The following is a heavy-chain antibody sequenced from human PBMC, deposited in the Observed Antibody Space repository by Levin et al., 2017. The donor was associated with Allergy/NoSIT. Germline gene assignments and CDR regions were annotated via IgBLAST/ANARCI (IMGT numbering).Heavy chain of an antibody. CDR3: ATHCSGGSCYSNAPFDI. Sequence: KISCKASGGTFSSYTISWVRQAPGQGLEWMGRIIPILGIANYAQKFQGRVTITADKSTSTAYMELSSLRSEDTAVYYCATHCSGGSCYSNAPFDIWGQGTMVTVSS. D-gene: IGHD2-15*01. J-gene: IGHJ3*02. CDR2: IIPILGIA. CDR1: GGTFSSYT. V-gene: IGHV1-69*02.